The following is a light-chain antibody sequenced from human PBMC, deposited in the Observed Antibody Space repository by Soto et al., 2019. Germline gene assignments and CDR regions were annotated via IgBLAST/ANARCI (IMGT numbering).Light chain of an antibody. CDR3: HQYGNSPPWT. J-gene: IGKJ1*01. V-gene: IGKV3-20*01. Sequence: EVVLTQSPGTLSLSPGEGATLSCRASQSLSSSYLAWCQQKSGQAPRLLIYGASSRATGIPDRFSGSGSGTDFTLTISRLEPEDFAVYYCHQYGNSPPWTFGQGTKV. CDR1: QSLSSSY. CDR2: GAS.